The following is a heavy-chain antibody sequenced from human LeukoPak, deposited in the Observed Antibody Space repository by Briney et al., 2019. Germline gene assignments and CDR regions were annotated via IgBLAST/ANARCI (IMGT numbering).Heavy chain of an antibody. CDR1: GGSISSSNFY. Sequence: LESLSLTCTVSGGSISSSNFYWGCIRQPPGKGLEWIGSVYYSGSTYYNPAFKSRVTISVDTSTNQFSLKLRSVTAADTAVYYCARLDGSGWLVDYCGQGALLSASS. D-gene: IGHD6-19*01. V-gene: IGHV4-39*01. CDR3: ARLDGSGWLVDY. J-gene: IGHJ4*02. CDR2: VYYSGST.